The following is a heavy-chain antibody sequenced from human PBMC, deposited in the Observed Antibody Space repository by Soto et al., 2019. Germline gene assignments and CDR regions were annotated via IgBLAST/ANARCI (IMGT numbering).Heavy chain of an antibody. Sequence: GGSLRLSCAASGFTFSSYSMNWVRQAPGKGLEWASYISSSSSTIYYADSVKGRFAISRDNAKNSLYLQMNSLRAEDTAVYYCARDPQQLGPGTYYYGMDVWGQGTTVTVSS. V-gene: IGHV3-48*01. J-gene: IGHJ6*02. CDR1: GFTFSSYS. CDR2: ISSSSSTI. CDR3: ARDPQQLGPGTYYYGMDV. D-gene: IGHD6-13*01.